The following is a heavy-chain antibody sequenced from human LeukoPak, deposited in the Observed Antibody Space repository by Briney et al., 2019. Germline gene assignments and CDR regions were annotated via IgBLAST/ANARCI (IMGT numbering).Heavy chain of an antibody. V-gene: IGHV5-51*01. CDR3: ARLPYSGSYLAPFDY. CDR2: IHPDDSDS. D-gene: IGHD1-26*01. Sequence: GESLKISCKGSGYSFTSYWIGWVRQMPGKGLEWMGMIHPDDSDSRYSPSFQGQVSFSADKSINTAYLQWSSLKASDTAMYYCARLPYSGSYLAPFDYWGQGTLVTVSS. J-gene: IGHJ4*02. CDR1: GYSFTSYW.